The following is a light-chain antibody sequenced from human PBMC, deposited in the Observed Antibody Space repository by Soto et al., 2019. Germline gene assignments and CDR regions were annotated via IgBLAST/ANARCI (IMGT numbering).Light chain of an antibody. CDR1: NIGIKD. CDR2: DNC. Sequence: SYELTQPPSVSVAPGQTASISCGGNNIGIKDVYWYQQQPGQAPVLVIYDNCDRPSGIPERFSGSNSGNTATLTISRVEAGDEADYYCQVWDTSSDHPVFGGGTKLTVL. CDR3: QVWDTSSDHPV. J-gene: IGLJ2*01. V-gene: IGLV3-21*01.